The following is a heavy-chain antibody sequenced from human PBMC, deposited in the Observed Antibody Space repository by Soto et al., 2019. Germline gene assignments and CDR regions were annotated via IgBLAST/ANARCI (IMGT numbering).Heavy chain of an antibody. J-gene: IGHJ6*02. CDR2: INHSGST. V-gene: IGHV4-34*01. Sequence: SETLSLTCAVYGGSFSGYYWSWIRQTPGKGLEWIGEINHSGSTNYNPSLKSRVTISVDTSKNQFSLNLRSVTAADTAVYYCAGGRGRQQLVMTYYYGMDVWGQGTTVTVSS. CDR3: AGGRGRQQLVMTYYYGMDV. CDR1: GGSFSGYY. D-gene: IGHD6-13*01.